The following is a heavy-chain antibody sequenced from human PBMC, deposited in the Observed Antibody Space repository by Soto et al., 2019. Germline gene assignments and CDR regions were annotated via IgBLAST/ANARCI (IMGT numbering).Heavy chain of an antibody. CDR3: ARALRSGGSGNHYYGMDV. CDR1: GGTFSSYA. V-gene: IGHV1-69*06. J-gene: IGHJ6*02. CDR2: IIPIFGTA. D-gene: IGHD3-10*01. Sequence: GASVKVSCKASGGTFSSYAISWVRQAPGQGLEWMGGIIPIFGTANYAQKFQGRVTITADKSTSTAYMELSSLRSEDTAVYYCARALRSGGSGNHYYGMDVWGQGTTVTVSS.